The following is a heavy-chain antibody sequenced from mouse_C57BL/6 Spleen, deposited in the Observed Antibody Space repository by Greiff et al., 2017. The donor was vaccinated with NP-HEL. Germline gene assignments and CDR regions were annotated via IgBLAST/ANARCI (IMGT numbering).Heavy chain of an antibody. CDR2: IYIGNDYT. CDR1: GYTFTSYG. CDR3: ARLGYYGSSEYFDY. V-gene: IGHV1-58*01. Sequence: EVQLQQSGAELVRPGSSVKMSCKTSGYTFTSYGINWVKQRPGQGLEWIGYIYIGNDYTEYNEKFKGKATLTSDTSSSTAYMQLSSLTSEDSAIYFCARLGYYGSSEYFDYWGQGTTLTVSS. J-gene: IGHJ2*01. D-gene: IGHD1-1*01.